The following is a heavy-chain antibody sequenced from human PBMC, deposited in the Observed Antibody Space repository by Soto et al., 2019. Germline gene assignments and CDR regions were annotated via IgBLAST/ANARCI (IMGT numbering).Heavy chain of an antibody. Sequence: PSETLSLTCTVSGGSVSSGSYYWSWIRQPPGKGLEWIGYIYYSGSTNYNPSLKSRVTISVDTSKNQFSLKLSSVTAADTAVYYCARVRGVILWGQGTLVTVSS. CDR1: GGSVSSGSYY. J-gene: IGHJ4*02. CDR2: IYYSGST. CDR3: ARVRGVIL. D-gene: IGHD3-10*01. V-gene: IGHV4-61*01.